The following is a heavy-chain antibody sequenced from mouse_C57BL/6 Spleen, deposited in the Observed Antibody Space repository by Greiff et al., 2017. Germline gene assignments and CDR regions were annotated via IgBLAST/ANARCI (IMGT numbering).Heavy chain of an antibody. D-gene: IGHD1-3*01. CDR1: GYTFTSYW. Sequence: VQLQQPGAELVKPGASVKLSCKASGYTFTSYWMQWVKQRPGQGLEWIGEIDPSDSYTNYNQKFKGKATLTVDTSSSTAYMQLSSLTSEDSAVYYCAREGSEGDWGQGTLVTVSA. CDR2: IDPSDSYT. V-gene: IGHV1-50*01. J-gene: IGHJ3*01. CDR3: AREGSEGD.